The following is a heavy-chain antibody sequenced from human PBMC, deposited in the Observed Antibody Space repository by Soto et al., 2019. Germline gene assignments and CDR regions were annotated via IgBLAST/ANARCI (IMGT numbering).Heavy chain of an antibody. CDR1: GGSISSYY. J-gene: IGHJ3*02. V-gene: IGHV4-59*01. CDR2: IYYSGST. Sequence: PSETLSLTCTVSGGSISSYYWSWIRQPPGKGLEWIGYIYYSGSTNYNPSLKVRVTISMDTSENQLSLQRSSVTAADTAVYYCARLQYTVVTALDMWGQVTVVTSSS. CDR3: ARLQYTVVTALDM. D-gene: IGHD2-15*01.